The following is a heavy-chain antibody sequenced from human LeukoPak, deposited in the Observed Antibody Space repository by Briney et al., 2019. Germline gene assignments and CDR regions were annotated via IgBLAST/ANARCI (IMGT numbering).Heavy chain of an antibody. CDR3: ARNRQEFDY. J-gene: IGHJ4*02. Sequence: GGSLRLSCAASGFTFSNYAMSWVRQAPGKGLEWVSAISGSGAGTYYTDSVKGRFTISRDKSKNTLYLQMNSLRAEDTAIYYCARNRQEFDYWGQGTLVTVSS. CDR2: ISGSGAGT. D-gene: IGHD3-16*02. V-gene: IGHV3-23*01. CDR1: GFTFSNYA.